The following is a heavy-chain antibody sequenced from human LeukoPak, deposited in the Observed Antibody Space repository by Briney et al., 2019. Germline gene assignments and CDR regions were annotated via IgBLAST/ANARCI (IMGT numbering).Heavy chain of an antibody. Sequence: PSETLSLTCAVYGGSFSGYYWSWIRQPPGKGLEWIGEINHSGSTNYNPSLKSRVTISVDTSKNQSSLKLSSVTAADTAVYYCARGPLTAYYFDYWGQGTLVTVSS. D-gene: IGHD6-25*01. CDR1: GGSFSGYY. CDR2: INHSGST. CDR3: ARGPLTAYYFDY. V-gene: IGHV4-34*01. J-gene: IGHJ4*02.